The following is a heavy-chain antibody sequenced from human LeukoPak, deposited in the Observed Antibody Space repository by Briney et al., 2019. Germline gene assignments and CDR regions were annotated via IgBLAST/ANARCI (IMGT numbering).Heavy chain of an antibody. Sequence: ASVKVSCMASGGTFSSYAISWVRPAPGQGLEWMGRINPIFGTANYAQKFQGRVTITPDKSTSTAYMEPSSLRSEDTAVYYCARTRPMTTVTYYFDYWGQGTLVTVSS. CDR2: INPIFGTA. D-gene: IGHD4-17*01. CDR3: ARTRPMTTVTYYFDY. J-gene: IGHJ4*02. CDR1: GGTFSSYA. V-gene: IGHV1-69*06.